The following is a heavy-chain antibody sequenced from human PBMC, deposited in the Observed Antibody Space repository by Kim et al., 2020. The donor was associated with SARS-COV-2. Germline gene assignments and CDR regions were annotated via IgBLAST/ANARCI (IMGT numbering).Heavy chain of an antibody. CDR3: ARESYSSRDY. D-gene: IGHD6-13*01. V-gene: IGHV1-3*01. CDR2: INVGNDNR. Sequence: ASVKVSCKASGYTFTTYAIHWMCQAPGQSLEWIGWINVGNDNRKYSQKFQDRVTITRNTSASTAYMELSSLRYEDTAVYYCARESYSSRDYWGQGTLVTVSS. J-gene: IGHJ4*02. CDR1: GYTFTTYA.